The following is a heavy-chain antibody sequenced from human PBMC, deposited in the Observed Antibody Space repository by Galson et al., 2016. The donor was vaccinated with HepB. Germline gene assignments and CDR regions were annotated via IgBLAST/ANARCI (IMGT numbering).Heavy chain of an antibody. Sequence: SLRLSCAGSGFSFSTYAMSWVRQAPGKGLEWVSGIRGSGGGIDYADSVKGRFTISGDNSKNTLYLQMSSLRAEDMAVYYCAKLPRFGVDSWGQGTLVTVSS. J-gene: IGHJ4*02. CDR2: IRGSGGGI. V-gene: IGHV3-23*01. D-gene: IGHD3-10*01. CDR3: AKLPRFGVDS. CDR1: GFSFSTYA.